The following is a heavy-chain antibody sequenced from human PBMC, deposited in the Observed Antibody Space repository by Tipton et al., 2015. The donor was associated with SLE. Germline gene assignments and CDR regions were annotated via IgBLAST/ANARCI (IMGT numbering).Heavy chain of an antibody. CDR3: AKVDRTNMVTSFDY. V-gene: IGHV3-21*01. J-gene: IGHJ4*02. Sequence: SLRLSCAASGFTFSDHYMDWVRQAPGKGLEWVSSISGSGSYIYYADSLKGRFTISRDNAKNSLYLQLNSLRAEDTAVYYCAKVDRTNMVTSFDYWGQGTLVTVSS. CDR2: ISGSGSYI. D-gene: IGHD5-18*01. CDR1: GFTFSDHY.